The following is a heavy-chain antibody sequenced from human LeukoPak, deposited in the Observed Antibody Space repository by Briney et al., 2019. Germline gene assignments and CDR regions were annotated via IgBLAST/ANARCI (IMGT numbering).Heavy chain of an antibody. CDR3: ARDARLGYSYGYGGGDYFDY. J-gene: IGHJ4*02. CDR1: GFTFSSYG. D-gene: IGHD5-18*01. Sequence: GGSLRLSCAASGFTFSSYGMHWVRQAPGKGLEWVAVIWYDGSNKYYADSVKGRFTISRDNSKNTLYLQMNSLRAEDTAVYYCARDARLGYSYGYGGGDYFDYWGQGTLVTVSS. CDR2: IWYDGSNK. V-gene: IGHV3-33*01.